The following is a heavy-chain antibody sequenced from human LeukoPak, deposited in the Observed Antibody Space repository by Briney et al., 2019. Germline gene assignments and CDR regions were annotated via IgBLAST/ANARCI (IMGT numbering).Heavy chain of an antibody. CDR3: ARGPPLGVVQYYYGSGSPNYYYMDV. CDR1: GGSISSHY. Sequence: SETLSLTCTVSGGSISSHYWSWIRQPPEKGLEWIGYIYYSGSTNYNPSLKSRVTISVDTSKNQFSLKLSSVTAADTAVYYCARGPPLGVVQYYYGSGSPNYYYMDVWGKGTTVTVSS. J-gene: IGHJ6*03. D-gene: IGHD3-10*01. V-gene: IGHV4-59*11. CDR2: IYYSGST.